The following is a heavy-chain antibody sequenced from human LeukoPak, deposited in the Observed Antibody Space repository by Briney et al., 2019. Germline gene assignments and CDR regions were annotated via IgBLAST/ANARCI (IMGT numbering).Heavy chain of an antibody. Sequence: SVKVSCKASGGTFSSYAISWVRQAPGQGLEWMGGIIPIFGTANYAQKFQGRVTITADESTSTAYMELSSLRSEDTAVYYCARGDFWSGYSYKDDYYYYGMDVWGQGTTVTVSS. V-gene: IGHV1-69*13. D-gene: IGHD3-3*01. J-gene: IGHJ6*02. CDR3: ARGDFWSGYSYKDDYYYYGMDV. CDR1: GGTFSSYA. CDR2: IIPIFGTA.